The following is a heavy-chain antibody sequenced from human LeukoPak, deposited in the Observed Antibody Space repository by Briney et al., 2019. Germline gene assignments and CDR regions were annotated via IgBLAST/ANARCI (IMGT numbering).Heavy chain of an antibody. J-gene: IGHJ4*02. CDR1: GYTFINYG. CDR2: ISAYNGNT. Sequence: ASVKVSCKASGYTFINYGISWVRQDPGQGLEWMGWISAYNGNTNYAQKLQGRVIMTTDTSTSTAYMELRSLRSDDTAVYYCARDGDEIVGYCSGDSCHVDYWGQGTLVTVSS. V-gene: IGHV1-18*01. CDR3: ARDGDEIVGYCSGDSCHVDY. D-gene: IGHD2-15*01.